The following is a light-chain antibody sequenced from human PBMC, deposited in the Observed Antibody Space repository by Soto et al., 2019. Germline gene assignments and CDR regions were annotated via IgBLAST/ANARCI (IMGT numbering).Light chain of an antibody. Sequence: EIVLTQFPPTLSVSPGETVTLSCRASQSVSSYLAWYQQKPGQAPRLLIYGASKKAGGVPDRFGGSGSGTEFTLTISSLQSEDFAVYYCQQYDNWPPRLTFGGGTKVEIK. CDR1: QSVSSY. CDR3: QQYDNWPPRLT. V-gene: IGKV3D-15*01. J-gene: IGKJ4*01. CDR2: GAS.